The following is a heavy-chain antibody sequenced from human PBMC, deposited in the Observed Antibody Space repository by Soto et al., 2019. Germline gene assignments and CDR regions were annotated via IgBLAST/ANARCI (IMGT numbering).Heavy chain of an antibody. CDR2: VYWDDDK. CDR1: GFSLTTGVG. J-gene: IGHJ4*02. CDR3: ATLTADF. V-gene: IGHV2-5*02. Sequence: ITLEESGPTLVKPTETLTLTCTFSGFSLTTGVGVGWVRQPPGKALEWLALVYWDDDKHYTPSLMSRLTITKDISKGQVVLTMTNMDPVDKATYYCATLTADFWGPGTLVTVSS.